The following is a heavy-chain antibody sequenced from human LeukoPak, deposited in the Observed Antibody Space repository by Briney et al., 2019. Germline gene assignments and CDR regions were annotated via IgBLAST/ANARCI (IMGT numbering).Heavy chain of an antibody. D-gene: IGHD4-17*01. J-gene: IGHJ4*02. Sequence: PSQTLSLTCTVSGGSISSGGYCWSWIRQHPGKGLEWIGYIYYSGSTYYNPSLKSRVTISVDTSKNQFSLKLSSVTAADTAVYYCARSIYGDWYYFDYWGQGTLVTVSS. CDR2: IYYSGST. CDR1: GGSISSGGYC. V-gene: IGHV4-31*03. CDR3: ARSIYGDWYYFDY.